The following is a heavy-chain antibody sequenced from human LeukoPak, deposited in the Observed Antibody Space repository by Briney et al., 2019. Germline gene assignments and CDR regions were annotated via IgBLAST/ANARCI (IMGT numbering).Heavy chain of an antibody. J-gene: IGHJ4*02. CDR1: GFTFSSSW. Sequence: PGGSLRLSCAASGFTFSSSWMDWVRQAPGKGLEWVASINPDGNKKYSADSVKGRFTISRDNAENSLYLQMNSLRVEDTAFYYCARDLAYSRLDYWGQGMLATVSS. V-gene: IGHV3-7*01. D-gene: IGHD5-18*01. CDR2: INPDGNKK. CDR3: ARDLAYSRLDY.